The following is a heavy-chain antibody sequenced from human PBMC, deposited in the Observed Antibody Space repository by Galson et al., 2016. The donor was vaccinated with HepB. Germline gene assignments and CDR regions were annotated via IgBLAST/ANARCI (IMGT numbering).Heavy chain of an antibody. CDR3: TRGSRWSGYYTIDY. CDR1: GFNFGSYS. J-gene: IGHJ4*02. V-gene: IGHV3-21*06. D-gene: IGHD3-3*01. Sequence: SLRLSCAASGFNFGSYSINWVRQAPGKGLEWVSSINSPGLKIHYADSLKGRFTISRDTAKSSVFLQMSGLRAEDTAIYYCTRGSRWSGYYTIDYWGRGTPVTVSS. CDR2: INSPGLKI.